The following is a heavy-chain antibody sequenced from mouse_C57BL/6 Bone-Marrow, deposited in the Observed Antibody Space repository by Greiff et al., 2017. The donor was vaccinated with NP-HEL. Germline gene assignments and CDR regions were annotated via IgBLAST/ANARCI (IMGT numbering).Heavy chain of an antibody. D-gene: IGHD1-1*01. CDR1: GYTFTSYW. V-gene: IGHV1-59*01. Sequence: VQLQQPGAELVRPGTSVKLSCKASGYTFTSYWMHWVKQRPGQGLEWIGVIDPSDSYTNYNQKFKGKATLTVDTSSSTAYMQLSSLTSEDSAVYYCARYTTVVATEYFDVWGTGTTVTVSS. CDR3: ARYTTVVATEYFDV. CDR2: IDPSDSYT. J-gene: IGHJ1*03.